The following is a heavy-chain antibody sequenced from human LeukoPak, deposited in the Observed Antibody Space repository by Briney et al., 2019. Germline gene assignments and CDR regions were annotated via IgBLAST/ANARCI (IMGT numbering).Heavy chain of an antibody. Sequence: PGGSLRLCCAASGFTFSSYSMNWVRQAPGKGLEWVSSISSSSSYIYYADSVKGRFTISRDNAKNSLYLQMNSLRAEDTAVYYCARDIVWGYSSSWYAGDSDAFDIWGQGTMVTVSS. D-gene: IGHD6-13*01. J-gene: IGHJ3*02. CDR1: GFTFSSYS. CDR2: ISSSSSYI. CDR3: ARDIVWGYSSSWYAGDSDAFDI. V-gene: IGHV3-21*01.